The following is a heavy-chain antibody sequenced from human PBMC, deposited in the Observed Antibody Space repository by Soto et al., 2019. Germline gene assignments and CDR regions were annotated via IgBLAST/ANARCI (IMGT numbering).Heavy chain of an antibody. D-gene: IGHD2-15*01. J-gene: IGHJ6*02. CDR1: GFSLSTSGVG. CDR2: IYWDDNK. CDR3: AHRRINYAMDV. V-gene: IGHV2-5*02. Sequence: QITLKESGPTLVKPTQTLTLTCTFSGFSLSTSGVGVGWIRQPPGKALECLAVIYWDDNKRYSPSLKSRLTITKDTSKNQVVLTMTNMDPVDTATYYCAHRRINYAMDVWGQETTVTVSS.